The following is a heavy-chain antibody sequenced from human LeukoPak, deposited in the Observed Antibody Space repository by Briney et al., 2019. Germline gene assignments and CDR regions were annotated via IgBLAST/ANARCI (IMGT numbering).Heavy chain of an antibody. CDR3: AREAGHATTFDY. CDR2: TIPIFGTA. J-gene: IGHJ4*02. Sequence: SVKVSCKASGGTFSSYAISWVRQAPGQGLEWMGGTIPIFGTANYAQKFQGRVTITADESTSTAYMELSSLRSEDTAVYYCAREAGHATTFDYWGQGTLVTVSS. V-gene: IGHV1-69*01. CDR1: GGTFSSYA. D-gene: IGHD5-12*01.